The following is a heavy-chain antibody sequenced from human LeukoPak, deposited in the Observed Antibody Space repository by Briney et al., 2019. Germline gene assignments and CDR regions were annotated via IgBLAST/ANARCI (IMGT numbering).Heavy chain of an antibody. CDR1: GGSISSYY. J-gene: IGHJ6*03. D-gene: IGHD6-19*01. CDR2: IYYSGST. CDR3: AKGKAVRSYYYYYYMDV. V-gene: IGHV4-59*01. Sequence: SETLSLTCTVSGGSISSYYWSWIRQPPGKGLEWIGYIYYSGSTNYNPSLKSRVTISVDTSKNQFSLKLSSVTAADTAVYYCAKGKAVRSYYYYYYMDVWGKGTTVTVSS.